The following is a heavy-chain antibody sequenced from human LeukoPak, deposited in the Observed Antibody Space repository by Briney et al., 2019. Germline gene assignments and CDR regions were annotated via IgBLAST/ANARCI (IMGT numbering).Heavy chain of an antibody. J-gene: IGHJ4*02. CDR3: ARDFDY. Sequence: ASVKVSCKASGYSFTSYGISWVRQAPGQGLEWMGWISGYSGDTDYAQKLQGRVTITTGTSTTTVYMELRSLRSDDTAVYYCARDFDYWGQGTLVTVSS. V-gene: IGHV1-18*01. CDR2: ISGYSGDT. CDR1: GYSFTSYG.